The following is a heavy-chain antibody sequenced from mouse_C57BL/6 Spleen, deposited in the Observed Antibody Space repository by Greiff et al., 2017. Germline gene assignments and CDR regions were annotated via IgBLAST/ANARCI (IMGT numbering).Heavy chain of an antibody. CDR2: IYPRSGNT. D-gene: IGHD2-4*01. CDR1: GYTFTSYG. V-gene: IGHV1-81*01. CDR3: ARHYDSGAFAY. Sequence: VQLQQSGAELARPGASVKLSCKASGYTFTSYGISWVKQRTGQGLEWIGEIYPRSGNTYYNEKFKGKATLTADKSYNTAYMELRSLTSEDSAVYFCARHYDSGAFAYWGQGTLVTGSA. J-gene: IGHJ3*01.